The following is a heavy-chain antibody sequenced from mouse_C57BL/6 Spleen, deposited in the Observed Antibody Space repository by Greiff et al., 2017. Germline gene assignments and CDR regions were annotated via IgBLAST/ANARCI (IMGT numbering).Heavy chain of an antibody. CDR2: IDPSDSET. CDR1: GYTFTSYW. CDR3: ARSGPRDWYFDV. D-gene: IGHD3-1*01. V-gene: IGHV1-52*01. J-gene: IGHJ1*03. Sequence: QVQLQQPGAELVRPGSSVKLSCKASGYTFTSYWMHWVKQRPIQGLEWIGNIDPSDSETHYNQKFKDKATLTVDKSSSTAYMQLSSLTSEDSAVYYGARSGPRDWYFDVWGTGTTVTVSS.